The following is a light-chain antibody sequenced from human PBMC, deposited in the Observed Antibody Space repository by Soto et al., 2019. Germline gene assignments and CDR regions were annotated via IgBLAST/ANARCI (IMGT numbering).Light chain of an antibody. CDR2: RNN. J-gene: IGLJ2*01. V-gene: IGLV1-47*01. CDR1: SSNIGSNY. CDR3: AAWDDSLSGWVV. Sequence: QSALTQPPSASGTPGQRVTISCSGSSSNIGSNYVYWYQQLPGTAPKLLIYRNNQRPSGVPDRFSGSKSGTSASLAISGLRSEDEADYYCAAWDDSLSGWVVFGGGTKLTVL.